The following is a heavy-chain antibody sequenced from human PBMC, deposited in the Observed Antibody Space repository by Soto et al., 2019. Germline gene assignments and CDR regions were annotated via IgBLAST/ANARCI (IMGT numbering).Heavy chain of an antibody. CDR1: GFTVSSNY. J-gene: IGHJ4*02. CDR2: IYSGGST. D-gene: IGHD2-21*02. CDR3: ARLPAFCGGDCPDY. Sequence: EVQLVESGGGLIQPGGSLRLSCEASGFTVSSNYMSWVRQAPGKGLEWVSVIYSGGSTNYADSVKGRFTISRDTPKNTLALTMNSLRAEDTAVYYCARLPAFCGGDCPDYWGQGTLVTVSS. V-gene: IGHV3-53*01.